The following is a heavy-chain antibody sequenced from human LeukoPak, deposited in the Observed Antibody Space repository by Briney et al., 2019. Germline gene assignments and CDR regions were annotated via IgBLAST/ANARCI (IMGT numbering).Heavy chain of an antibody. CDR3: ARDGPGSYFVDY. CDR1: GFTFSSYS. J-gene: IGHJ4*02. D-gene: IGHD3-10*01. CDR2: ISSSSSYI. Sequence: GGSLRLSCAASGFTFSSYSMNWVRQAPGKGLEWVSSISSSSSYIYYADSVKGRFTISRDNAKNSLYLQMNSLRAEDTAVYYCARDGPGSYFVDYWGQGTLVTVSS. V-gene: IGHV3-21*01.